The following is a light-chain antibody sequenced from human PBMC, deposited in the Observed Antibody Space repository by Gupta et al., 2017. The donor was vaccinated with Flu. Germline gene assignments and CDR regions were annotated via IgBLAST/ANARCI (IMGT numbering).Light chain of an antibody. V-gene: IGLV2-14*01. J-gene: IGLJ2*01. CDR3: SSYTSSRPLRVV. Sequence: GTSSDVGGYNYVSWYQQHPGKVPKLMIYEVSNRPSGVSNRFSGSQSGNTASLTISGLQAEDAADYYCSSYTSSRPLRVVFGGGPKLTVL. CDR2: EVS. CDR1: SSDVGGYNY.